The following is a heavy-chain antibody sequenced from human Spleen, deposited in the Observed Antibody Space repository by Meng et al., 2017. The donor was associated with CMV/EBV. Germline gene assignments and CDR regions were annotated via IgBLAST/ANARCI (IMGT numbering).Heavy chain of an antibody. J-gene: IGHJ6*02. D-gene: IGHD2-2*01. CDR2: ISSSSSYI. CDR3: ARVGLGPAATSGGMDV. CDR1: GFTFSSYS. Sequence: GESLKISCAASGFTFSSYSMNWVRQAPGKGLEWVSSISSSSSYIYYADSVKGRFTISRDNAKNSLYLQMNSLRAEDTAVYYCARVGLGPAATSGGMDVWGQGTTVTVSS. V-gene: IGHV3-21*01.